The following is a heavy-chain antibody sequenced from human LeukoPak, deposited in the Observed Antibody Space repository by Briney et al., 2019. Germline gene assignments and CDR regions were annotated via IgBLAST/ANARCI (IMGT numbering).Heavy chain of an antibody. CDR2: INAGNGNT. D-gene: IGHD3-3*01. CDR3: ARSGDYYYGMDV. J-gene: IGHJ6*02. CDR1: GYTFTSYA. V-gene: IGHV1-3*01. Sequence: ASVKVSCKASGYTFTSYAMHWVRQAPGQRLEWMGWINAGNGNTNYAQKLQGRVTMTTDTSTSTAYMELRSLRSDDTAVYYCARSGDYYYGMDVWGQGTTVTVSS.